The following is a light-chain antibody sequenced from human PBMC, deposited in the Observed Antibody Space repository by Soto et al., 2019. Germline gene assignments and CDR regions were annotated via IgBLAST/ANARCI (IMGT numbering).Light chain of an antibody. Sequence: QSALTQPASVSGSPGQSITISCTGTSRDVGDYNYVSWYQHHPGQAPKIIIYEVSDRPSGVSNRFSGSKSGNTASLTISGLQAEDEADYYCISYTSSNTWVFGGGTKLTVL. CDR1: SRDVGDYNY. J-gene: IGLJ3*02. V-gene: IGLV2-14*01. CDR2: EVS. CDR3: ISYTSSNTWV.